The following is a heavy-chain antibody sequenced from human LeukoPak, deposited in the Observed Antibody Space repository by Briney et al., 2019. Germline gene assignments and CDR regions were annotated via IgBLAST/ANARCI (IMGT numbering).Heavy chain of an antibody. J-gene: IGHJ6*03. Sequence: GGSLRLSCAASGFTFSSYSMNWVRQAPGKGLEWVSSISSSSSYIYYADSVKGRFTISRDNAKNSLYLQMNSLRAEDTAVYYCARAGRFIAAAGTILYYMDVWGKGTTVTVSS. CDR1: GFTFSSYS. CDR3: ARAGRFIAAAGTILYYMDV. D-gene: IGHD6-13*01. CDR2: ISSSSSYI. V-gene: IGHV3-21*01.